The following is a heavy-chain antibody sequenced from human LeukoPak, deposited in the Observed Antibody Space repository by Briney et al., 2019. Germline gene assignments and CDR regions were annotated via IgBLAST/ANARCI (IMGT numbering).Heavy chain of an antibody. CDR3: ARAALLYSSSSDFDY. V-gene: IGHV1-69*05. CDR1: GGTFSSYA. Sequence: SVKVSCKASGGTFSSYAISWVRQAPGQGLEWMGGIIPIFGTANYAQKFQGRVTITTDESTSTAYMELSSLRSEDTAVYYCARAALLYSSSSDFDYWGQGTLVTVSS. J-gene: IGHJ4*02. CDR2: IIPIFGTA. D-gene: IGHD6-6*01.